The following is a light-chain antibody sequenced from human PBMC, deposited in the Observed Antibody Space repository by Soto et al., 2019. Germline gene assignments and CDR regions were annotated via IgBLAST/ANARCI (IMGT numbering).Light chain of an antibody. CDR3: QQYGSSPGT. Sequence: EIVLTQSPGTLSLSPGERATLSCGASQSVTNRYLAWYRQKPGQAPRLLIFGASIRDTGIPDRFSGSGSGTDFTLTINRLEPEDFAVYYCQQYGSSPGTFGQGTKVEIK. CDR1: QSVTNRY. J-gene: IGKJ1*01. CDR2: GAS. V-gene: IGKV3-20*01.